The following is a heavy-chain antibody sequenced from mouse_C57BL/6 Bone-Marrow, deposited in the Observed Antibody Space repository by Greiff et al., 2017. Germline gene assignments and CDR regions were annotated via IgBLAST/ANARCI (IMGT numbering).Heavy chain of an antibody. J-gene: IGHJ4*01. D-gene: IGHD2-3*01. V-gene: IGHV1-55*01. CDR1: GYTFTSYW. CDR3: ARWEWLLLYAMDY. CDR2: IYPGSGGT. Sequence: VQLQQPGAELVKPGASVKMSCKASGYTFTSYWITWVKQRPGQGLEWIGEIYPGSGGTNYNEQFKSKATLTVDTSSSTAYMQLSSLTSEDSAVYDCARWEWLLLYAMDYWGQGTSVTVSS.